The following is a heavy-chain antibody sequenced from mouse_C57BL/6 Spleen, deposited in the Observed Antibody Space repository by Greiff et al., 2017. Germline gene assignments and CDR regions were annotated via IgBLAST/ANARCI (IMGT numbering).Heavy chain of an antibody. D-gene: IGHD1-1*01. CDR3: ARTPNYYGSPAWFAY. CDR2: INPSNGGT. J-gene: IGHJ3*01. Sequence: QVQLQQPGTELVKPGASVKLSCKASGYTFTSYWMHWVKQRPGQGLEWIGNINPSNGGTNYNEKLKSKATLTVDKSSSTAYMQLSSLTSEDSAVYYCARTPNYYGSPAWFAYWGQGTLVTVSA. CDR1: GYTFTSYW. V-gene: IGHV1-53*01.